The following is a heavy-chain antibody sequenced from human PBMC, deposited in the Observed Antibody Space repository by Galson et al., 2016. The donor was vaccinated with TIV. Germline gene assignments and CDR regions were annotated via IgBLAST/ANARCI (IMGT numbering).Heavy chain of an antibody. D-gene: IGHD6-19*01. Sequence: SLRLSCAASGFTFSSYAMHWVRQAPGKGLEWLTTISYDGTNKYSADSVKGRFTISRDNSKNTLYLHMHSLRPDDTAVYYCAKQWLKDYYGMDVGGPGTTVTVSS. CDR1: GFTFSSYA. CDR3: AKQWLKDYYGMDV. V-gene: IGHV3-30*07. CDR2: ISYDGTNK. J-gene: IGHJ6*02.